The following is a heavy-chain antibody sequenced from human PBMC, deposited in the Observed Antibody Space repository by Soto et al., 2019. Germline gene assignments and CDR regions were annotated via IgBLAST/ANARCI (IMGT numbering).Heavy chain of an antibody. CDR3: ASEEPNLDAFDI. CDR2: ISSSGSTI. J-gene: IGHJ3*02. CDR1: GFTFSSYE. V-gene: IGHV3-48*03. Sequence: PGGTLRLSCAASGFTFSSYEMNWVRQAPGKGLEWVSYISSSGSTIYYADSVKGRFTISRDNAKNSLYLQMNSLRAEDTAVYYCASEEPNLDAFDIWGPGTMVT.